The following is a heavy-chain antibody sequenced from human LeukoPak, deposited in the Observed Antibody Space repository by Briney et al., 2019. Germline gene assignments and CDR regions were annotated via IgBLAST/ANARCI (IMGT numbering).Heavy chain of an antibody. V-gene: IGHV3-64D*06. CDR2: ISSNGGST. D-gene: IGHD6-13*01. CDR1: GFTFSSYA. J-gene: IGHJ6*04. Sequence: GGSLRLSCSASGFTFSSYAMHWVRQAPGKGLEYVSAISSNGGSTYYADSVKGRFTISRDNSKNTLYLQMSSLRAEDTAVYYCVKGQQLDLYSYYGMDVWGKGTTVTVSS. CDR3: VKGQQLDLYSYYGMDV.